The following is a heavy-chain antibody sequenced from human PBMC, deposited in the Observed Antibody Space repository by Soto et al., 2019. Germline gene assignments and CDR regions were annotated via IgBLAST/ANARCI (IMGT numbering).Heavy chain of an antibody. J-gene: IGHJ4*02. CDR1: GFTFSDYY. V-gene: IGHV3-11*01. Sequence: GGSLRLSCAASGFTFSDYYMSWIRQAPGKGLEWVSDINNRGSTKYYADSVKGRFTISRDDAKNSLYLQMNSLRAEDTAVYYCARAIDTAMVGYYFDHWGQGTLVTVSS. CDR3: ARAIDTAMVGYYFDH. D-gene: IGHD5-18*01. CDR2: INNRGSTK.